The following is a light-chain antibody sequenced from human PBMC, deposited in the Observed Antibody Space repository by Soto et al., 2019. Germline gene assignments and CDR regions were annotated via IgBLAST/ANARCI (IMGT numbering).Light chain of an antibody. CDR3: QQYENWPRT. CDR1: HTITNN. Sequence: EIVLTQSPGTLSLSPEERATLSCRASHTITNNYLAWYQQKPGQAPGLLIYGASTRATGIPARFSGSGSGTEFTLTISSLESDDFAVYYCQQYENWPRTFGQGTKVDIK. V-gene: IGKV3-15*01. CDR2: GAS. J-gene: IGKJ1*01.